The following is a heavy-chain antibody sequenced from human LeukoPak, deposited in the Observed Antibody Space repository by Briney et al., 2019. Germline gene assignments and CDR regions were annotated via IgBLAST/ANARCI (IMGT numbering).Heavy chain of an antibody. CDR2: IYYSGST. V-gene: IGHV4-59*01. CDR1: GGSISSYY. J-gene: IGHJ3*02. D-gene: IGHD3-9*01. CDR3: ARTYYDILTGFPIAFDI. Sequence: SETLSLTCTVSGGSISSYYWSWIRQPPGKGLEWIGYIYYSGSTNYNPSLKSRVTISVDTSKNQFSLKLSSVTAVDTAVYYCARTYYDILTGFPIAFDIWGQGTMVTVSS.